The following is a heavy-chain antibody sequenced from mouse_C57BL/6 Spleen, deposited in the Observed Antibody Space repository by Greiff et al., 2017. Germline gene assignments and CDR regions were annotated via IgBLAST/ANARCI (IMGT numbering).Heavy chain of an antibody. Sequence: QVQLQQSGPELVKPGASVKISCKASGYAFTSSWMNWVKQRPGKGLEWIGRIYPGDGDTNYNGKFKGKATLTADKSSSTAYMQLSSLTSEDSAVYGCERGRGGNAMDCWGQGTSVTVSS. J-gene: IGHJ4*01. D-gene: IGHD1-1*02. V-gene: IGHV1-82*01. CDR2: IYPGDGDT. CDR3: ERGRGGNAMDC. CDR1: GYAFTSSW.